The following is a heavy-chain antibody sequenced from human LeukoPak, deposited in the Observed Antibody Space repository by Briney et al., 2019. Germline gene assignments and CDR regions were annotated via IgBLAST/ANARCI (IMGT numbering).Heavy chain of an antibody. V-gene: IGHV4-34*01. CDR1: GGSFSGYY. CDR3: ARDIGSQMATISDWFDP. Sequence: SETLSLTCAVYGGSFSGYYWSWIRHPPGKGLEWIGEINHSGSTNYNPSLTSRVTISVATSKNQFSLKLSSVTGADTAVYYCARDIGSQMATISDWFDPWGQGNPVTVSS. D-gene: IGHD5-24*01. J-gene: IGHJ5*02. CDR2: INHSGST.